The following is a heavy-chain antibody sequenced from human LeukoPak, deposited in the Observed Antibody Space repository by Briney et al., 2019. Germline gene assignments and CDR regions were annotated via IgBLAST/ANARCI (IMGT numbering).Heavy chain of an antibody. CDR1: GFTFSSYG. V-gene: IGHV3-64*01. D-gene: IGHD3-9*01. J-gene: IGHJ4*02. CDR3: ARGPHYDILTGYYVYFDY. CDR2: ISSNGGST. Sequence: GGSLRLSCAASGFTFSSYGMHWVRQAPGKGLEYVSAISSNGGSTYYANSVKGRFTISRDNSKNTLYLQMGSLRAEDMAVYYCARGPHYDILTGYYVYFDYWGQGTLVTVSS.